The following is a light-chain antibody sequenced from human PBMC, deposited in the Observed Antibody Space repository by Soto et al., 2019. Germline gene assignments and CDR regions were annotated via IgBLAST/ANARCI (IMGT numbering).Light chain of an antibody. Sequence: AIQMTQSPTSLSASVGDRVIITCRASQDISKDLGWYQQKPGKAPKSLIYSATSTQSGVPSTFSGSGFGTDFTLTISSLQPEDFATYYCLQDHDYPRTFGQGTKVEF. CDR3: LQDHDYPRT. CDR2: SAT. CDR1: QDISKD. V-gene: IGKV1-6*01. J-gene: IGKJ1*01.